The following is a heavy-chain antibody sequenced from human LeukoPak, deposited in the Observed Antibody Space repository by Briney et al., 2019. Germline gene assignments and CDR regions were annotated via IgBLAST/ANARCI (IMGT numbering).Heavy chain of an antibody. V-gene: IGHV4-4*07. CDR1: GGSISSYY. CDR3: ARDRGYCSSTRCSPFDY. J-gene: IGHJ4*02. CDR2: IYTSGST. D-gene: IGHD2-2*01. Sequence: SETLSLTCTVSGGSISSYYWSWIRQPAGKGLEWIGRIYTSGSTNYNPSLKSRVTMSVDTSKNQFSLKLSSVTAADTAVYYCARDRGYCSSTRCSPFDYWGQGTLVTVSS.